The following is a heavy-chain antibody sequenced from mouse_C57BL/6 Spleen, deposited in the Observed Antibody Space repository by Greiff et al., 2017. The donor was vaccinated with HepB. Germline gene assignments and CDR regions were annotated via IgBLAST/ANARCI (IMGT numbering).Heavy chain of an antibody. CDR1: GFTFSDYY. CDR3: ARDYGNYVDY. J-gene: IGHJ4*01. Sequence: EVNVVESEGGLVQPGSSMKLSCTASGFTFSDYYMAWVRQVPEKGLEWVANINYDGSSTYYLDSLKSRFIISRDNAKNILYLQMSSLKSEDTATYYCARDYGNYVDYWGQGTSVTVSS. D-gene: IGHD2-1*01. V-gene: IGHV5-16*01. CDR2: INYDGSST.